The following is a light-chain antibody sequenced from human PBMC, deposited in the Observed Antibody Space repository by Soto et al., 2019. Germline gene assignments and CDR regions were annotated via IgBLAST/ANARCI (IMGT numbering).Light chain of an antibody. V-gene: IGLV7-43*01. Sequence: VVTQEPSLTVSPGGTVTLTCARTTGAVTSDYFPNWFQQKPGQAPRALIHRVSNRHSWTPARFSGTLLGGKAARTLSTVQPEDEADYYCLLFYGGVHIFGGGTKVTVL. CDR1: TGAVTSDYF. CDR2: RVS. CDR3: LLFYGGVHI. J-gene: IGLJ1*01.